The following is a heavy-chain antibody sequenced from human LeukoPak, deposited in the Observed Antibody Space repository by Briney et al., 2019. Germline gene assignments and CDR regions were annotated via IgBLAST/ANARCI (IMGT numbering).Heavy chain of an antibody. CDR1: GFTFSSYA. CDR2: ISYDGSNK. D-gene: IGHD3-9*01. CDR3: AREGPPYYDILTGYYKSHDAFDI. V-gene: IGHV3-30-3*01. J-gene: IGHJ3*02. Sequence: PGGSLRLSCAASGFTFSSYAMHWVRQAPGKGLEWVAVISYDGSNKYYADSVKGRFTISRDNSKNTLYLQMNSLRAEDTAVYYCAREGPPYYDILTGYYKSHDAFDIWGQGTMVTVSS.